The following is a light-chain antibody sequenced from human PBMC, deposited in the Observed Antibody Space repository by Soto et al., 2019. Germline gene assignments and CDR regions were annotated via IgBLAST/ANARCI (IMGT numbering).Light chain of an antibody. CDR1: SSGIGGYNS. CDR3: CSYAGSYTLV. J-gene: IGLJ2*01. Sequence: QSALTQPRSVSGSPGQSVTISCTATSSGIGGYNSVSWYQQHPGKAPKLMIYDVGQRPSGVPDRFSGSKSGNTASLTISGLQTEDEADYYCCSYAGSYTLVFGGGTKLTVL. CDR2: DVG. V-gene: IGLV2-11*01.